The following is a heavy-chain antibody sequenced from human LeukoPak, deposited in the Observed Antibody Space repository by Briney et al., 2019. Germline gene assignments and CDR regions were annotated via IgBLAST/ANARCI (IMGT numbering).Heavy chain of an antibody. J-gene: IGHJ5*02. Sequence: GGSLRLSCAASGFTFSSYEMNWVRQAPGKGLEWVSYISGSGSTIYYADSVKGRFTISRDNAKNSLYLQMNSLRAQDTAVYYCARCHGYTHTWFAPWGKGTLVTASS. CDR3: ARCHGYTHTWFAP. CDR2: ISGSGSTI. CDR1: GFTFSSYE. D-gene: IGHD5-24*01. V-gene: IGHV3-48*03.